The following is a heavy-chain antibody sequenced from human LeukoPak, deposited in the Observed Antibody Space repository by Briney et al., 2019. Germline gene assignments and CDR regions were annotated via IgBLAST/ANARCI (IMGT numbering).Heavy chain of an antibody. D-gene: IGHD2-15*01. CDR3: AKDPNDCSGGSCYPYYFDYWGQGTLAPYYFDY. Sequence: GGSLRLSCAASGFTFSSYSMNWVRQAPGKGLEWVSYISSSSSPIYYADSVKGRFTISRDNAKNSLYLQMNSLRAEDTAVYYCAKDPNDCSGGSCYPYYFDYWGQGTLAPYYFDYWGQGTLVTVSS. CDR1: GFTFSSYS. J-gene: IGHJ4*02. V-gene: IGHV3-48*01. CDR2: ISSSSSPI.